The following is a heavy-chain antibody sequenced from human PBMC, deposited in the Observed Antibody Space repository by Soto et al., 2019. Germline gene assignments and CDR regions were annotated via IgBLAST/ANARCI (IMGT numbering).Heavy chain of an antibody. D-gene: IGHD3-10*01. J-gene: IGHJ4*02. CDR2: IKQDGSET. CDR3: ARYYGTGFLSGY. Sequence: EVHLVESGGGLVRPGESLRLSCAASGFTFTNFRMSWLRQAPGKGLEWVANIKQDGSETLYVDSVKGRFTISRDNAKNSLFLQMNSLRAEDTAIYYCARYYGTGFLSGYWGQGTLVTVST. V-gene: IGHV3-7*01. CDR1: GFTFTNFR.